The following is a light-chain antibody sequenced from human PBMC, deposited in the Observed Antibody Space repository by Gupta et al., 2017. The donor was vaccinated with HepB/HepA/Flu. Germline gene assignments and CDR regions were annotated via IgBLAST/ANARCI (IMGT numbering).Light chain of an antibody. J-gene: IGKJ3*01. CDR3: QKYYSAGT. CDR2: WSS. CDR1: KSLLYSSNNKNY. V-gene: IGKV4-1*01. Sequence: DIEIPQSPYSLSVSLAEGATINCKSSKSLLYSSNNKNYLAWYQQTPGQPPKLLIYWSSTRDSGVPDRFRGSGSGTNFLLIITSLLVEDVAFYYCQKYYSAGTFGHGTKVDIK.